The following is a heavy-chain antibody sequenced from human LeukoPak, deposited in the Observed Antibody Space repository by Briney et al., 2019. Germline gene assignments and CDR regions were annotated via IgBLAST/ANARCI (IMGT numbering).Heavy chain of an antibody. Sequence: PGGSLRLSCAASGFTVSSNYMSWVRQAPGKGLEWVSVIYSGGSTYYADSVKGRFTISRDNAKNSLYLQMNGLRAEDTAVYYCARSPRPHYDILTGYYRAAYYFDYWGQGTLVTVSS. V-gene: IGHV3-53*01. D-gene: IGHD3-9*01. J-gene: IGHJ4*02. CDR1: GFTVSSNY. CDR3: ARSPRPHYDILTGYYRAAYYFDY. CDR2: IYSGGST.